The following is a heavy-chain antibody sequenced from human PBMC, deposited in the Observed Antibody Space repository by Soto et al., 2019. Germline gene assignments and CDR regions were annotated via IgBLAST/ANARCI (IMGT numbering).Heavy chain of an antibody. Sequence: EVQLVESGGGLVKPGGSLRLSCAASCFTFSNAWMNWVRQAPGKGLEWVGRIKSKTDGGTTDYAAPVKGRFTISRDDSKNTLYLQMNSLKTEDTAVYYCTTRDSSIAARPVLDPWGQGTLVTVSS. D-gene: IGHD6-6*01. V-gene: IGHV3-15*07. CDR1: CFTFSNAW. J-gene: IGHJ5*02. CDR3: TTRDSSIAARPVLDP. CDR2: IKSKTDGGTT.